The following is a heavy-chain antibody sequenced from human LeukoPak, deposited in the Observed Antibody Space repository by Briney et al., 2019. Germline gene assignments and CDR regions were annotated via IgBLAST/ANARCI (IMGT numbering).Heavy chain of an antibody. CDR3: TRDRGSYDFWSGYYTGDY. Sequence: GGSLRLSCTASGFTFGDYAMSWVRQAPGKGLEWVGFIRSKAYGGTTEYAASVKGRFTISRDDSKRIAYLQMNSLKTEDTAVYYCTRDRGSYDFWSGYYTGDYWGQGTLVTVSS. V-gene: IGHV3-49*04. D-gene: IGHD3-3*01. CDR1: GFTFGDYA. CDR2: IRSKAYGGTT. J-gene: IGHJ4*02.